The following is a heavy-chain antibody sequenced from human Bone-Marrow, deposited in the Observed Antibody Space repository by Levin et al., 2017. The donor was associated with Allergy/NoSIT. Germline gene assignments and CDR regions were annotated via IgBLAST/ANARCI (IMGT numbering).Heavy chain of an antibody. CDR3: AKEGGAEFDS. Sequence: GGSLRLSCAASGFTFSNYAMHWVRQAPGKGLEWVSGITSYGGDTYYGDSVKGRFTVSRDNSKNTLFLQMNSLGAEDTAIYYCAKEGGAEFDSWGQGTLVTVSS. J-gene: IGHJ4*02. CDR1: GFTFSNYA. CDR2: ITSYGGDT. D-gene: IGHD3-10*01. V-gene: IGHV3-23*01.